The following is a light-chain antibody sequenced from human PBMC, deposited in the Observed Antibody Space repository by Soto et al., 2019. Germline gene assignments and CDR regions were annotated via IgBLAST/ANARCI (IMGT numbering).Light chain of an antibody. Sequence: QSALTQPPSASGSPGQSVTISCTGTSSDVGGYNYVSWYQQHPGKAPKLMIYEVSKRPSGVPDRFSGSKSGNTASLTVSGVQAEEEADYYCSSYAGSNNYVFGTGTKLTVL. CDR1: SSDVGGYNY. V-gene: IGLV2-8*01. CDR2: EVS. CDR3: SSYAGSNNYV. J-gene: IGLJ1*01.